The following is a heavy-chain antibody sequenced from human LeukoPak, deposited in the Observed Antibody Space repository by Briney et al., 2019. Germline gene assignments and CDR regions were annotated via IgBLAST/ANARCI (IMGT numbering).Heavy chain of an antibody. Sequence: GSLRLSCAASGFTFSNYWMHWVRQAPGKGLVWVSRINSDGYTTSYADSVKGRFTISRDNAKNTLYLQMNSLRAEDTAVYYCARASRVTSSGWYENDYGGQGTLVTVSS. CDR1: GFTFSNYW. J-gene: IGHJ4*02. D-gene: IGHD6-19*01. V-gene: IGHV3-74*01. CDR3: ARASRVTSSGWYENDY. CDR2: INSDGYTT.